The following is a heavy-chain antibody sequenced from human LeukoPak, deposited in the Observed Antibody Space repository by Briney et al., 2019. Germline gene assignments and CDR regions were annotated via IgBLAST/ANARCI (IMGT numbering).Heavy chain of an antibody. D-gene: IGHD6-19*01. J-gene: IGHJ1*01. CDR1: GFTFSSYW. CDR2: IKQDGSEK. CDR3: ARSLNPYSSGWYVY. Sequence: GGSLRLSCAASGFTFSSYWMSWVRQAPAKGLEWVANIKQDGSEKYYVDSVKGRFTISRDNAKNSLYLQMNSLRAEDTAVYYCARSLNPYSSGWYVYWGQGTLVTVSS. V-gene: IGHV3-7*01.